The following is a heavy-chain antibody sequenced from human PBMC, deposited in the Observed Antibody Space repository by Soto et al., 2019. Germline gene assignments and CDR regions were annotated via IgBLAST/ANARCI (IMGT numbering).Heavy chain of an antibody. Sequence: QVQVVQSGAEVKKPGASVKVSCKTSGYTFTNYHVHWVRQAPGQGLEWMGAINPNGGSTTYAQHLQGRVTMTSDSSTSTVYMEMGSLRSDDSDVYYCALPKNTLGWYTFWGQGTLVTVS. V-gene: IGHV1-46*01. CDR1: GYTFTNYH. CDR2: INPNGGST. D-gene: IGHD6-19*01. J-gene: IGHJ4*02. CDR3: ALPKNTLGWYTF.